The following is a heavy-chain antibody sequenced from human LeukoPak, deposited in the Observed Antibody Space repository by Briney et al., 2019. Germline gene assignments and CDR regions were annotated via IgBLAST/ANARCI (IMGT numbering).Heavy chain of an antibody. CDR2: ISACNGNT. D-gene: IGHD3-22*01. J-gene: IGHJ4*02. V-gene: IGHV1-18*01. CDR3: ARAKYYYDSSGYYSLYYFDY. CDR1: GYTFTSYG. Sequence: ASVKVSCKASGYTFTSYGISWVRQAPGQGLEWMGWISACNGNTNYAQKLQGRVTMTTDTSTSTAYMELRSLRSDDTAVYYCARAKYYYDSSGYYSLYYFDYWGQGTLVTVSS.